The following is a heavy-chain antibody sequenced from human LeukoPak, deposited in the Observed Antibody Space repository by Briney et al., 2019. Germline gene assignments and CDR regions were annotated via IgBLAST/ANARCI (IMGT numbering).Heavy chain of an antibody. V-gene: IGHV1-69*13. J-gene: IGHJ5*02. CDR2: IIPIFGTA. CDR1: GGTFSSYA. Sequence: GASVKVSCKASGGTFSSYAISWVRQAPGQGLEWMGGIIPIFGTANYAQKFQGRVTITADESTSTAYMELSSLRSEDTAVYYCARDSYYHGSGSYRNWFDPWGQGTLVTVSS. D-gene: IGHD3-10*01. CDR3: ARDSYYHGSGSYRNWFDP.